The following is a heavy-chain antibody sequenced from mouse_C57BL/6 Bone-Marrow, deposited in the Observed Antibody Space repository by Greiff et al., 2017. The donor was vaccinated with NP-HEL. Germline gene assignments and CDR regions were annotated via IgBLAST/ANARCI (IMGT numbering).Heavy chain of an antibody. D-gene: IGHD1-1*01. J-gene: IGHJ1*03. V-gene: IGHV5-9-1*02. Sequence: EVHLVESGEGLVKPGGSLKLSCAASGFTFSSYAMSWVRQTPEKRLEWVAYISSGGDYIYYADTVKGRFTISCDNARNTLYRQMSSLKCEDTDMDYGTITTVVARGDIDVWGTGTTVTVSS. CDR3: TITTVVARGDIDV. CDR1: GFTFSSYA. CDR2: ISSGGDYI.